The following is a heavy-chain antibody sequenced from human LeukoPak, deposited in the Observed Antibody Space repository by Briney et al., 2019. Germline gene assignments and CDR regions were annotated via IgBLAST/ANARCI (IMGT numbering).Heavy chain of an antibody. CDR1: GFTVSSNY. CDR3: ARAYSSGVSWFDP. CDR2: VYNGATT. V-gene: IGHV3-53*01. J-gene: IGHJ5*02. Sequence: PGGSLRLSCAASGFTVSSNYMSWVRQGPGKGLEWVSVVYNGATTYYADSVKGRFTISRDNSRNTLYLQMNSLRAEDTAVYYCARAYSSGVSWFDPWGQGTLVTVSS. D-gene: IGHD6-19*01.